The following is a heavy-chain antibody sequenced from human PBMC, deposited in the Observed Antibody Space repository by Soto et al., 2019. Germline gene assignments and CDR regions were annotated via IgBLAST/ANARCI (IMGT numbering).Heavy chain of an antibody. Sequence: QVQLVQSGAEVKKPGASVKVSCRASGYSFTTYPITWVRQAPGQGLEWLGWVSTYNGNTNFARGLQGRVSMTTDTSTSTADLELRNLRSDDTAVYYGARVGSGWDFDNWGQGTPVTVSS. CDR2: VSTYNGNT. CDR1: GYSFTTYP. V-gene: IGHV1-18*01. J-gene: IGHJ4*02. D-gene: IGHD6-19*01. CDR3: ARVGSGWDFDN.